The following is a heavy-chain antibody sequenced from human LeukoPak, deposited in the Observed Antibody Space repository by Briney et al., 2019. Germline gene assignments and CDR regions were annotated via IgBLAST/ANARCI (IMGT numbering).Heavy chain of an antibody. CDR2: IHYSGGST. J-gene: IGHJ4*02. Sequence: GGSLRLSCAVSGVTVSSNHMSWVRQAPGKGLEWVSSIHYSGGSTYYADSVKGRFTISRDNSKNTLYLQMNSLRVEDTAVYYCAKVIREVDMSHDYWGQGALVTVSS. V-gene: IGHV3-23*01. D-gene: IGHD5-24*01. CDR3: AKVIREVDMSHDY. CDR1: GVTVSSNH.